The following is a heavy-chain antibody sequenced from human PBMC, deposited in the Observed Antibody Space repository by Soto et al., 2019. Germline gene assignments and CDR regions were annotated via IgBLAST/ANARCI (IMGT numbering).Heavy chain of an antibody. J-gene: IGHJ4*02. D-gene: IGHD6-19*01. Sequence: GGSLRLSCAASGFSVRSSQMSWVRQAPGKGLEWVSAISGTSVSTYYADSVKGRFTSSRDNSKNMIYLQMNSLRVEDTAVYYCAKGGRNGWYFFDYWGQGAQVTVSS. CDR3: AKGGRNGWYFFDY. V-gene: IGHV3-23*01. CDR1: GFSVRSSQ. CDR2: ISGTSVST.